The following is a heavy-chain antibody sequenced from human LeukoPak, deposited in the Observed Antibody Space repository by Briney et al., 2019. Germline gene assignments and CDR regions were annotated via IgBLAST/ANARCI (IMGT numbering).Heavy chain of an antibody. CDR3: ARDYYDSSGYYYFDY. D-gene: IGHD3-22*01. CDR1: GFTFSSYE. J-gene: IGHJ4*02. CDR2: ISSSGSTI. Sequence: GGTLRLSCAASGFTFSSYEMNWVPQAPGKGLEWVSYISSSGSTIYYADPVKGRFTISRDNAKNSLYLQMNSLRAEDTAVYYCARDYYDSSGYYYFDYWGQGTLVTVSS. V-gene: IGHV3-48*03.